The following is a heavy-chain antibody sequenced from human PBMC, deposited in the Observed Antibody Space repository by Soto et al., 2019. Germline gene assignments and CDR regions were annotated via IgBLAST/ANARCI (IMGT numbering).Heavy chain of an antibody. V-gene: IGHV1-69*01. CDR2: IIPIFGTA. J-gene: IGHJ6*02. CDR1: GGTFSSYA. D-gene: IGHD6-13*01. Sequence: QVQLVQSGAEVKKPGSSVKVSCKASGGTFSSYAISWVRQAPGQGLEWMGGIIPIFGTANYAQKFQGRVTITADESTSTAYMELSSLRSEDKAVYYCARPYSSSWTNYYYYGMDVWGQGTTVTVSS. CDR3: ARPYSSSWTNYYYYGMDV.